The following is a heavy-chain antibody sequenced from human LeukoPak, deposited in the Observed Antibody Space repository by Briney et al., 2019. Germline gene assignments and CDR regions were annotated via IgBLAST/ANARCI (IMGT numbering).Heavy chain of an antibody. V-gene: IGHV3-53*01. CDR3: ATSEGLTMVRGFDY. CDR1: GFTVSSNY. Sequence: PGGSLRLSCAASGFTVSSNYMSWVRQAPGKGLEWVSVIYSGGSTYYADSVKGRFTISRDNSKNTLYLQMNSLRAEDTAVYYCATSEGLTMVRGFDYWGQGTLVTVSS. D-gene: IGHD3-10*01. J-gene: IGHJ4*02. CDR2: IYSGGST.